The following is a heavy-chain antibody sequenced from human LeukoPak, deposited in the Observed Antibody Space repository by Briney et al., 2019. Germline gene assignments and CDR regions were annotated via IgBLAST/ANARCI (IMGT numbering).Heavy chain of an antibody. CDR1: GYSFSSYW. J-gene: IGHJ5*02. CDR3: ARSSYDWFDP. V-gene: IGHV5-51*01. CDR2: IYHADSDT. Sequence: GESLKISCKGSGYSFSSYWTAWVRQMPGKGLEWMGIIYHADSDTRYSPSFQGQVTISADKSLSTAYLQWSSLKASDTAMYYCARSSYDWFDPWGQGTLVTVSS. D-gene: IGHD5-18*01.